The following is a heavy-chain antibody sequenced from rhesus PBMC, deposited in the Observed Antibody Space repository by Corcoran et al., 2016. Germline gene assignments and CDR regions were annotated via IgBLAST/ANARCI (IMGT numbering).Heavy chain of an antibody. Sequence: QLQLQESGPGLVKPSETLSVTCAVSGGSISSSYWSWIRQAPGKGVEWIGYIDCSGSSTNYNPSRMSRVTLSVDTSKNQLSLKLSSVTTADTAVYYCARGDTAGTVFDYWGQGVLVTVSS. J-gene: IGHJ4*01. D-gene: IGHD5-42*01. CDR2: IDCSGSST. CDR3: ARGDTAGTVFDY. V-gene: IGHV4-169*01. CDR1: GGSISSSY.